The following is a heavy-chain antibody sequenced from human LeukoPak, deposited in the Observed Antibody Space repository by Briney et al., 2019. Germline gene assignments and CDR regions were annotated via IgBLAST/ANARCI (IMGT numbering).Heavy chain of an antibody. J-gene: IGHJ6*03. D-gene: IGHD2-2*01. CDR1: GFTFSSYG. Sequence: GGSLRLSCAASGFTFSSYGMHWVRQAPGKGLEWVAFIRYDGSNKYYADSVKGRFTISRDNSKNTLYLQMNSLRAEDTAVYYCAKRPVYCSSTSCPSYYYYYMDVRGKGTTVTVSS. CDR3: AKRPVYCSSTSCPSYYYYYMDV. CDR2: IRYDGSNK. V-gene: IGHV3-30*02.